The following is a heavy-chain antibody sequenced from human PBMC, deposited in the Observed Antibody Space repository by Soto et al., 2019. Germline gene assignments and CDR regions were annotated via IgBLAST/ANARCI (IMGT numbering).Heavy chain of an antibody. CDR3: ARNPRFHFGVVISLPRDYYYGMDV. D-gene: IGHD3-3*01. V-gene: IGHV1-8*01. J-gene: IGHJ6*02. CDR2: MNPNSGNT. CDR1: GYTFTSYD. Sequence: ASVKVSCKASGYTFTSYDINWVRQATGQGLEWMGWMNPNSGNTGYAQKFQGRVTMTRNTSISTAYVELSSLRSEDTAVYYCARNPRFHFGVVISLPRDYYYGMDVWGQGTTVTVSS.